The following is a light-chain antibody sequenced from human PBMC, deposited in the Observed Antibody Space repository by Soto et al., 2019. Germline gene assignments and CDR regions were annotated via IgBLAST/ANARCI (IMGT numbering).Light chain of an antibody. CDR1: QSVSSN. Sequence: EIVMTQSPATLSVSPGERATLSCRASQSVSSNLAWFQQKPGQAPRLLIYGASTRATVIPARFSGSGSGTEFTLTISSLQSEDFAVYYCQQYDNWPPYTFGQGTKLDI. V-gene: IGKV3-15*01. CDR3: QQYDNWPPYT. J-gene: IGKJ2*01. CDR2: GAS.